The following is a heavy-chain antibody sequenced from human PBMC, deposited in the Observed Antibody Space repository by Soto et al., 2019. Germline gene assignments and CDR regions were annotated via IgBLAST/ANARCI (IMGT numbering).Heavy chain of an antibody. CDR2: ISYDGSNK. CDR3: PKDVEGALDY. J-gene: IGHJ4*02. D-gene: IGHD1-26*01. CDR1: GFTFSSYG. Sequence: QVQLVESGGGVVQPRRSLRLSCAASGFTFSSYGMHWVRQAPGKGLEWVAVISYDGSNKYYADSVKGRFTISRDNSKNTLYLQMNSLRAEDTAVYYCPKDVEGALDYWGQGTLVTVSS. V-gene: IGHV3-30*18.